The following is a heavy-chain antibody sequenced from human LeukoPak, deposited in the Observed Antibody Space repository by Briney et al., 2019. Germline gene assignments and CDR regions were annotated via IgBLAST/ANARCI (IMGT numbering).Heavy chain of an antibody. CDR2: IYYSGST. CDR3: ARGRGYNYPFDY. CDR1: GGSISSDY. J-gene: IGHJ4*02. Sequence: SETLSLTCTVSGGSISSDYWSWIRQPPGKGLEWIGYIYYSGSTNYNPSLKSRATISVDRSKNQFSLNLSSVTAADTAIYYCARGRGYNYPFDYWGQGTLVTVSS. V-gene: IGHV4-59*01. D-gene: IGHD5-18*01.